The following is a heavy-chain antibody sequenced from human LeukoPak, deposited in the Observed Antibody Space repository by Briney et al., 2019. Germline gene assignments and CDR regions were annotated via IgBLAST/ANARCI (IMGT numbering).Heavy chain of an antibody. J-gene: IGHJ3*02. Sequence: SQTLSLTCAISGDSVSTNTAAWNWIRQSPSRGLAWLGRTYYRSKWYNDYAVSVKSRIIINPDTSKNQFSLQLNSVTPEDTAVYFCAREYYGAKGAFDIWGQGAMVTVSS. D-gene: IGHD4-23*01. CDR3: AREYYGAKGAFDI. V-gene: IGHV6-1*01. CDR2: TYYRSKWYN. CDR1: GDSVSTNTAA.